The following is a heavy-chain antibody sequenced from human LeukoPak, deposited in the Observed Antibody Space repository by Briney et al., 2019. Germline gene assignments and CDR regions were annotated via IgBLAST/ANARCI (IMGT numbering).Heavy chain of an antibody. D-gene: IGHD3-10*01. J-gene: IGHJ6*03. CDR1: GFTFDDYA. Sequence: PGGSLRLSCAASGFTFDDYAMHWVRQAPGKGLEWVSLISWDGGSTYYADSVKGRFTISRDNSKNSLYLQMNSLRAEDTALYYCAKAGRPPSSRYYYYYMDVSGKGTTVTVSS. CDR2: ISWDGGST. V-gene: IGHV3-43D*04. CDR3: AKAGRPPSSRYYYYYMDV.